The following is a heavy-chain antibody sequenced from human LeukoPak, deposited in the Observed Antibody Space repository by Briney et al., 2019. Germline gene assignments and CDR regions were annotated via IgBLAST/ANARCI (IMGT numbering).Heavy chain of an antibody. J-gene: IGHJ4*02. CDR3: ARVMVHYYDSSGYYGDY. CDR1: GYSFTNYW. Sequence: GESLKISCKGSGYSFTNYWIGWVRQMPGKGLEWMGIIDPGDSDTRYSPSFQGQVTISADKSISTASLHWSSLKASDTAMYYCARVMVHYYDSSGYYGDYWGQGTLVTVSS. V-gene: IGHV5-51*01. D-gene: IGHD3-22*01. CDR2: IDPGDSDT.